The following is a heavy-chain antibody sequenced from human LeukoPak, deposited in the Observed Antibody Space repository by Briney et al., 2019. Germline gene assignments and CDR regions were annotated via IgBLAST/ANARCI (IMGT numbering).Heavy chain of an antibody. CDR1: GGSISSYY. D-gene: IGHD4-17*01. V-gene: IGHV4-59*01. J-gene: IGHJ4*02. CDR3: ARESNGDYSDY. CDR2: IYSSGST. Sequence: SETLSLTCTVSGGSISSYYWSWIRQPPGKGLEWTGYIYSSGSTSYNPSLKSRVTMSIDTSKNQFSLKVKSVTAADTAVCYCARESNGDYSDYWGQGTLVTVSS.